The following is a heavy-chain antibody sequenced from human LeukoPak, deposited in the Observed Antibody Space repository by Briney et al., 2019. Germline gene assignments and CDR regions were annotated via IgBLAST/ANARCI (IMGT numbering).Heavy chain of an antibody. CDR3: ARDPSWLGYFDY. V-gene: IGHV3-48*01. CDR2: ISSSSSTI. J-gene: IGHJ4*02. CDR1: GFTFSSYS. D-gene: IGHD3-22*01. Sequence: GGSLRLSCAASGFTFSSYSMNWVRQAPGKGLEWVSYISSSSSTIQYADSVKGRFTISRDNSKKTVYLQMNSLRAEDTAVYYCARDPSWLGYFDYWGQGTLVTVAS.